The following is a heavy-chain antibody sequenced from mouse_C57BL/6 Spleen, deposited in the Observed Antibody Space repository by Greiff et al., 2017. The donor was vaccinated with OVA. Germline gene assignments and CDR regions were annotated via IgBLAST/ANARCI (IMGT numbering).Heavy chain of an antibody. CDR1: GFTFSSYA. V-gene: IGHV5-9-1*02. CDR3: TRVDGYSYFDY. Sequence: EVKVVESGAGLVKPGGSLKLSCAASGFTFSSYAMSWVRQTPEKRLEWVAYISSGGDYIYYADTVKGRFTISRDNARNTLYLQMSSLKSEDTAMYYCTRVDGYSYFDYWGQGTTLTVSS. CDR2: ISSGGDYI. D-gene: IGHD2-3*01. J-gene: IGHJ2*01.